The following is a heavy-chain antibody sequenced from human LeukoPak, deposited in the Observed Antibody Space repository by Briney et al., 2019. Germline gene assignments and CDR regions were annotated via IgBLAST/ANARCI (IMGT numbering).Heavy chain of an antibody. D-gene: IGHD3-22*01. CDR3: AAFYYDPAY. Sequence: GGSLRLSCAASGFTFRTYWMHWVRQAPGEGLIWVSRFSGYGRRTSYADSVKGRFTITRDNAKNTLYLQMHRLRAEDTAVYYCAAFYYDPAYWGQGTLVTVSS. CDR2: FSGYGRRT. CDR1: GFTFRTYW. V-gene: IGHV3-74*01. J-gene: IGHJ4*02.